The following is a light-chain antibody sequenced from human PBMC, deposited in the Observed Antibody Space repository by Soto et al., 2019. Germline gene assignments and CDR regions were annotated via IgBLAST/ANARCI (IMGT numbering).Light chain of an antibody. J-gene: IGKJ1*01. CDR2: LGS. V-gene: IGKV2-28*01. CDR1: QSLLHSNGYNY. CDR3: MQALQTPPT. Sequence: DIVMTQSPLSLPVTPGEPATISCRSSQSLLHSNGYNYLDWYLQKPRQAPQLLIYLGSTRASGVPDRFSGSGSGTDFTLKIIRVEAEDVGIYYCMQALQTPPTFGQGTKVHIK.